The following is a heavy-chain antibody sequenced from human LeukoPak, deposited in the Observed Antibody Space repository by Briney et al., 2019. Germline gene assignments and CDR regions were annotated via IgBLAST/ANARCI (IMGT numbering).Heavy chain of an antibody. CDR2: INPNSGGT. CDR1: GYSFTGYY. CDR3: ARAYDSSGYYPHL. Sequence: ASVKVSCKASGYSFTGYYMYWVRQAPGQGLEWMGSINPNSGGTSYAQKFQGRLTMTRDTSISTGYMELNSLRSDDTAVYYCARAYDSSGYYPHLWGQGTLVTVSS. D-gene: IGHD3-22*01. J-gene: IGHJ1*01. V-gene: IGHV1-2*02.